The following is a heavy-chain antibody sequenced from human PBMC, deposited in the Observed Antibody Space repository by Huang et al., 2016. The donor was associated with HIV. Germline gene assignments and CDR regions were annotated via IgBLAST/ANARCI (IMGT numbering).Heavy chain of an antibody. Sequence: QVQLVQSGAEVKKPGASVKVSCKASGYTFSSFGISRVRQAPGQGLEWVGWISVYNGNTKVAQKFQGRLTMTTDTSTSTAYMELRSLRSDDTAVYYCARGGGIQLWLLGYYYMDVWGNGTTVTVSS. CDR3: ARGGGIQLWLLGYYYMDV. CDR1: GYTFSSFG. J-gene: IGHJ6*03. D-gene: IGHD5-18*01. V-gene: IGHV1-18*01. CDR2: ISVYNGNT.